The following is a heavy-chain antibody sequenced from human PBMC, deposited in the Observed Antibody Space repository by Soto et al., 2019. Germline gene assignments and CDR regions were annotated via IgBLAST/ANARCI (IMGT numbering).Heavy chain of an antibody. CDR1: GGTFSSYT. J-gene: IGHJ4*02. CDR3: ASGYDSYYFDY. V-gene: IGHV1-69*02. CDR2: IIPILGIA. Sequence: QIQLVQSGAEVKKPGSSVKVSCKASGGTFSSYTISWVRQAPGQGLEWMGRIIPILGIANYAQKFQGRVTITADKSTSTSYMVLSSLRSEDTAVYYCASGYDSYYFDYWGEGTLVTVSS. D-gene: IGHD5-12*01.